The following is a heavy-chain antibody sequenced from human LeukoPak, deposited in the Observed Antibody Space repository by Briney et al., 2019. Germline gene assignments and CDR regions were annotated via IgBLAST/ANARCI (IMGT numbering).Heavy chain of an antibody. CDR1: GGSITTYF. Sequence: SETLSLTCTVSGGSITTYFWSWIRQAPGKGLEWIGFINYSGSTNSNPALKSRLTMSIDTSRNHFSLKLSSVTAADTAVYYCARGLYCGGDCYADGFDIWGQGTMVTVSS. V-gene: IGHV4-59*01. CDR2: INYSGST. D-gene: IGHD2-21*02. J-gene: IGHJ3*02. CDR3: ARGLYCGGDCYADGFDI.